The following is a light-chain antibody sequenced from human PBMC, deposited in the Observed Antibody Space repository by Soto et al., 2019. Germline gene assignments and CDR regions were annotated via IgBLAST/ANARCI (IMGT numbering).Light chain of an antibody. J-gene: IGKJ2*01. CDR1: QNINNW. CDR2: KAS. Sequence: DIQMTQSPSTLSASVGDRVTITCRASQNINNWLAWYQQKPGKAPKLLIYKASGLESGVPSRFSGSASGTEFTLTISSLQPDDFATYYCQHYNSFLYTFGQGTKLEIK. CDR3: QHYNSFLYT. V-gene: IGKV1-5*03.